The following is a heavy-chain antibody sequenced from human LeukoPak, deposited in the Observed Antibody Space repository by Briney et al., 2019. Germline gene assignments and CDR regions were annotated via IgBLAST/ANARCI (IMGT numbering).Heavy chain of an antibody. V-gene: IGHV1-69*04. CDR2: IIPILGIA. CDR3: AKQNPNLIIRQPNLDAFDI. D-gene: IGHD1-14*01. Sequence: SVKVSCKASGGTFSSYAISWVRQAPGQGLEWMGRIIPILGIANYAQKFQGRVTITADKSTSTAYMELSSLRSEDTAVYYCAKQNPNLIIRQPNLDAFDIWGQGTMVTVSS. CDR1: GGTFSSYA. J-gene: IGHJ3*02.